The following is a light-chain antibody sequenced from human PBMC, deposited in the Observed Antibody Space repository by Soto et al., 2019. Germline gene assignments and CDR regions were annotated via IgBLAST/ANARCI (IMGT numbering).Light chain of an antibody. J-gene: IGLJ3*02. V-gene: IGLV2-11*01. CDR3: CSYAGSYTWV. CDR2: DVS. Sequence: QSVLTQPRSVSGSPGQSVTISCTGTSSDLGNYNSVSWYQQHPGKAPKLMIYDVSKRPSGVPDRFSGSKSGNTASLTISGLQAEDEADYSCCSYAGSYTWVFGGGTKLTVL. CDR1: SSDLGNYNS.